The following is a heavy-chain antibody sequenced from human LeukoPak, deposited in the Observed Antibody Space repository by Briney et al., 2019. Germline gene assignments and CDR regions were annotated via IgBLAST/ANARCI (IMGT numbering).Heavy chain of an antibody. CDR3: ARVMMGATVTTFHYYCMDV. CDR1: GFTFSHYS. Sequence: GGSLRLSCAASGFTFSHYSIDWVRQAPGKGLERVASITSSSSHIYYADSAKGRFTISRDNAKNSLYLQMNSLRAEDTAIYYCARVMMGATVTTFHYYCMDVWGVGTTVTVSS. V-gene: IGHV3-21*01. J-gene: IGHJ6*03. D-gene: IGHD4-11*01. CDR2: ITSSSSHI.